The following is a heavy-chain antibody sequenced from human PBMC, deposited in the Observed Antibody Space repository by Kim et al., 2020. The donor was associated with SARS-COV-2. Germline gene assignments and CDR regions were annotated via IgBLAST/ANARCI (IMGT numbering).Heavy chain of an antibody. CDR2: MNPKNGHT. Sequence: ASVKVSCKASGYSFTNYEINWVRQVPGQGLEWMGWMNPKNGHTGSSEKYQGRVAMTRDTSISTAYMDLSSLRSEDTAVYYCARGSYYSDSCDYWGRGTLVSVSS. J-gene: IGHJ4*02. CDR1: GYSFTNYE. CDR3: ARGSYYSDSCDY. V-gene: IGHV1-8*01. D-gene: IGHD3-22*01.